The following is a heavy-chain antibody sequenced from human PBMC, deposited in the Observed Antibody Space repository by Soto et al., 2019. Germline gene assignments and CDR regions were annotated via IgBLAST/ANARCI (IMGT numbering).Heavy chain of an antibody. Sequence: GASVKVSCKASGYTFTSYGISWVRQAPGQGLEWMGWISAYNGNTKYAQKLQGRVTMTTDTSTSTAYMELRSLRSDDTAVYYRARDAAIGMNDYWGQGTLVTVSS. CDR3: ARDAAIGMNDY. CDR1: GYTFTSYG. D-gene: IGHD1-20*01. CDR2: ISAYNGNT. V-gene: IGHV1-18*01. J-gene: IGHJ4*02.